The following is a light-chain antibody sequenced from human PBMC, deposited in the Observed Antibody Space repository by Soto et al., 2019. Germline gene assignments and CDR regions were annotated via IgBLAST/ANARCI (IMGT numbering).Light chain of an antibody. CDR2: EGS. V-gene: IGLV2-23*01. CDR1: SSDVGSYNL. J-gene: IGLJ2*01. CDR3: CSYAGSSSHVV. Sequence: QSVLTQPASVSGSPGQSITISCTGTSSDVGSYNLVSWYQQHPGKAPKLMIYEGSKRPSGVSNRFSGSKSGNTASLTISGLQAEDEADYYCCSYAGSSSHVVFVGGTKLTVL.